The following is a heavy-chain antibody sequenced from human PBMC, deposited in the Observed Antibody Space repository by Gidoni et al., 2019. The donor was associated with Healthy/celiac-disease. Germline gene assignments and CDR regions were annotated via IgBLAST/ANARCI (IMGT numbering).Heavy chain of an antibody. CDR2: IRSKANSYAT. CDR3: TTTPPRGAAFDI. J-gene: IGHJ3*02. CDR1: GFPFSGSA. V-gene: IGHV3-73*01. Sequence: EVQLVESGGGLVQPGGSLKLSCEASGFPFSGSAMPWVRQASGKGLEWVGRIRSKANSYATAYAASVKGRFTISRDDSKNTAYLQMNSLKTEDTAVYYCTTTPPRGAAFDIWGQGTMVTVSS. D-gene: IGHD3-10*01.